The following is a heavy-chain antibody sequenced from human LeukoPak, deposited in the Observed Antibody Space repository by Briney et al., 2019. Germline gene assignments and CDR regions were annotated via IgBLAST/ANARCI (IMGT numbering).Heavy chain of an antibody. CDR2: IGSSGSTI. CDR3: ARDMGNYFDY. CDR1: GFTFSNYE. Sequence: GGSLRLSCAASGFTFSNYEMNWVRQAPGKGLEWVSYIGSSGSTIYYADSVKGRFTISRDNAENSLFLQMSGLRAEDTAVYYCARDMGNYFDYWGQGALVTVSS. D-gene: IGHD3-10*01. J-gene: IGHJ4*02. V-gene: IGHV3-48*03.